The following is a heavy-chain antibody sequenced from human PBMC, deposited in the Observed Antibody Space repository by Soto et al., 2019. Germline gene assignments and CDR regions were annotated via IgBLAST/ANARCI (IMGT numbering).Heavy chain of an antibody. Sequence: GASVKVSCKASGYTFTSYGISWVRQAPGQGLEWMGWISAYNGNTNYAQKLQGRVTMTTDTSTSTAYMELSSLRSEDTAVYYCARVVGYCTNGVCWPLHYYYYGMDVWGQGTTVTVSS. D-gene: IGHD2-8*01. CDR2: ISAYNGNT. J-gene: IGHJ6*02. V-gene: IGHV1-18*01. CDR1: GYTFTSYG. CDR3: ARVVGYCTNGVCWPLHYYYYGMDV.